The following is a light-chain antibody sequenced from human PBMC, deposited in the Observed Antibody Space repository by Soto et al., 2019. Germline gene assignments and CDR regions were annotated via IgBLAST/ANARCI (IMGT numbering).Light chain of an antibody. CDR1: QSVSSSY. CDR2: GAS. V-gene: IGKV3-20*01. J-gene: IGKJ2*01. Sequence: EIVLTQSPGPLSLSPGERATLSCRASQSVSSSYLAWYQQKPGQAPRLLIYGASSRANGIPDRFSGSGSGTDFTLTISRLETEDFAVYYCQQYCSSPYTFGQGTKLEIK. CDR3: QQYCSSPYT.